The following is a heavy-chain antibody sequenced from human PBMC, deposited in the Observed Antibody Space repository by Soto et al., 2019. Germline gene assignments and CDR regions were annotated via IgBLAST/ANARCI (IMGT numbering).Heavy chain of an antibody. CDR2: INWNGGIA. Sequence: GGSLRLSCEGFGFNFEDYAMHCIRQAPGKCLEWVSGINWNGGIAGYADSVKGRFTVSRDNANNSLHLEMSSLKTEDTALYYCARGRGALTVVSNWFDPWGQGTLVTVSS. V-gene: IGHV3-9*01. CDR1: GFNFEDYA. D-gene: IGHD2-15*01. CDR3: ARGRGALTVVSNWFDP. J-gene: IGHJ5*02.